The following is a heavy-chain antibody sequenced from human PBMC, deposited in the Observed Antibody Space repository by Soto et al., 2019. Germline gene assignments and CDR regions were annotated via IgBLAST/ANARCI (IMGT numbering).Heavy chain of an antibody. Sequence: ASVKVSCKASGYTFTSYAMHWVRQAPGQRLEWMGWINAGNGNTKYSQKFQGRVTITRDTSASTAYMELSSLRSEDTAVYYCARVWARYYDSSGTAGYWGQGTLVTVAS. CDR1: GYTFTSYA. D-gene: IGHD3-22*01. J-gene: IGHJ4*02. CDR2: INAGNGNT. CDR3: ARVWARYYDSSGTAGY. V-gene: IGHV1-3*01.